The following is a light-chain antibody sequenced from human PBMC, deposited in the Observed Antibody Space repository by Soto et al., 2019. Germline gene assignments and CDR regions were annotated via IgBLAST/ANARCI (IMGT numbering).Light chain of an antibody. Sequence: DIVMTQSPDSLAVSLGARATINCKSSQSVFYSSNKKNYVAWYQKKPGQPPKVLIYWASTRESGVPDRFSGSGSGTDFTLTISSLQAEDVALYYCHQYYTTPWTFGQGTKVDI. V-gene: IGKV4-1*01. J-gene: IGKJ1*01. CDR2: WAS. CDR3: HQYYTTPWT. CDR1: QSVFYSSNKKNY.